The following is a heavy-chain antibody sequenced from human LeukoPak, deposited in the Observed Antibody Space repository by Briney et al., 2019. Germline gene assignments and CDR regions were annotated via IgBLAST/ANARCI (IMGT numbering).Heavy chain of an antibody. J-gene: IGHJ5*02. Sequence: SETLSLTCTVSGGSISSYYWSWIRQPPGKRLDWIGYIYYSGSTNYNPSLKSRVTISVDTSKNQFSLKLSSVTAADTAVYYCARDEAAAGRRWFDPWGQGTLVTVSS. D-gene: IGHD6-13*01. V-gene: IGHV4-59*01. CDR1: GGSISSYY. CDR2: IYYSGST. CDR3: ARDEAAAGRRWFDP.